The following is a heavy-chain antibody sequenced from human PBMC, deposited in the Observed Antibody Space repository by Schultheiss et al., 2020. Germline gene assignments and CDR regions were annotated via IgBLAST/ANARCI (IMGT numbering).Heavy chain of an antibody. Sequence: SGSTLVKPTQTLTLTCTFSGFSLSTSGMRVSWVRQPPGKALEWLARIDWDDDKFYSTSLKTRLTISKDTSKNQVVLTMTNMDPVDTATYYCARNPYSSSSLDYWGQGTLVTVSS. CDR3: ARNPYSSSSLDY. D-gene: IGHD6-6*01. CDR2: IDWDDDK. V-gene: IGHV2-70*04. J-gene: IGHJ4*02. CDR1: GFSLSTSGMR.